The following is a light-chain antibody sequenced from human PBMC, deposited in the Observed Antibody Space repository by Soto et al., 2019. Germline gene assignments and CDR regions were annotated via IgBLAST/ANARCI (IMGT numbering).Light chain of an antibody. CDR2: GAS. Sequence: EIVLTQSPGTLSLSPGERAILSCRASQSVSSFLAWYQQKPGQAPRLLIYGASSRATGIADRFSGSGSGTDFTLTISRLEPEDFALYYCQQYGNSPLTFGGGTKVEIK. CDR3: QQYGNSPLT. V-gene: IGKV3-20*01. CDR1: QSVSSF. J-gene: IGKJ4*01.